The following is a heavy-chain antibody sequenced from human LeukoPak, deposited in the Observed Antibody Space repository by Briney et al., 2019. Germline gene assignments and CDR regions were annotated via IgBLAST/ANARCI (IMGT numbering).Heavy chain of an antibody. CDR2: ISSSSSYI. V-gene: IGHV3-21*01. Sequence: PGGSLRLSCAASGFTFSSYSMNWVRQAPGKGLEWVSSISSSSSYIYYADSVKGRVTISRDNAKNSLYLQMNSLRAEDTAVYYCARGYGGTRGGAFDIWGQGTMVTVSS. CDR3: ARGYGGTRGGAFDI. J-gene: IGHJ3*02. D-gene: IGHD4-23*01. CDR1: GFTFSSYS.